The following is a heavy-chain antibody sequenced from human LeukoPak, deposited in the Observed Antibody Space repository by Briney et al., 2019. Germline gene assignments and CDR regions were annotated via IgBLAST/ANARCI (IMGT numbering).Heavy chain of an antibody. D-gene: IGHD2-21*01. CDR3: AKALLFRSEYYMDV. V-gene: IGHV3-53*01. CDR1: GFTVSSNY. J-gene: IGHJ6*03. CDR2: IYSGGST. Sequence: GGSLRLSCAASGFTVSSNYMSWVRQAPGKGLEWVSVIYSGGSTYYADSVKGRFTISRDNSKNTLYLQMNSLRAEDTAVYYCAKALLFRSEYYMDVWGKGTTVTISS.